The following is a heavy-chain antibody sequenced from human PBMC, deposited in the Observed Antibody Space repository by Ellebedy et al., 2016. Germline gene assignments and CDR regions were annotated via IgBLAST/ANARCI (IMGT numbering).Heavy chain of an antibody. V-gene: IGHV4-4*07. Sequence: SETLSLTXTVSGGSISSYYWSWIRQPAGKGLEWIGRIYTSGSTNYNPSLKSRVTMSVDTSKNQFSLKLSSVTAADTAVYYCARGRGSSKGNWFDPWGQGTLVTVSS. J-gene: IGHJ5*02. CDR1: GGSISSYY. CDR3: ARGRGSSKGNWFDP. CDR2: IYTSGST. D-gene: IGHD1-26*01.